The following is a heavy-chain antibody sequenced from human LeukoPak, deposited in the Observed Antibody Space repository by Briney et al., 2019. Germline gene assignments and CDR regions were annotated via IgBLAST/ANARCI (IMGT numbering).Heavy chain of an antibody. CDR3: ARAGGSGTTLDY. D-gene: IGHD3-10*01. V-gene: IGHV3-21*01. J-gene: IGHJ4*02. CDR2: ISSSSSYI. CDR1: GFTFSSYS. Sequence: GGSLRLSCAASGFTFSSYSMNWVRQAPGKGLEWVSSISSSSSYIYYADSVKGRFTISRDNAKNSLYLQMNSLRAGDTAVYYCARAGGSGTTLDYWGQGTLVTVSS.